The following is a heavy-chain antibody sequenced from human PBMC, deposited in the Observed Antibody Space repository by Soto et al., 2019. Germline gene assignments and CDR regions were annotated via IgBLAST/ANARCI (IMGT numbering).Heavy chain of an antibody. CDR1: GYTLTSDY. CDR3: AGGGSGWYSRWFDP. D-gene: IGHD6-19*01. CDR2: INPSDGTT. Sequence: ASVKVSCKASGYTLTSDYIHWVRQAPGQGLEWMGIINPSDGTTNYAQKFQGRVTMTRDTSTSTVYMDLNSLRSEDTAVYYCAGGGSGWYSRWFDPGG. V-gene: IGHV1-46*01. J-gene: IGHJ5*02.